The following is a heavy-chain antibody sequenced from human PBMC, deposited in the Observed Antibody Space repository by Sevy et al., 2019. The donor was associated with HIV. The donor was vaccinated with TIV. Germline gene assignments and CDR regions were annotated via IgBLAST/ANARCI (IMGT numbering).Heavy chain of an antibody. CDR1: GFSFRTYA. D-gene: IGHD2-15*01. CDR2: ITTRGLYT. CDR3: AKGYCRGGSCPRDYYYYGMDA. J-gene: IGHJ6*02. Sequence: GGSLRLSCAASGFSFRTYAMNWVGQAPGKGLEWGSSITTRGLYTYSAHSVEGRFTISRDNSQNTLYLQMNSLRVDDTPVYYCAKGYCRGGSCPRDYYYYGMDAWGQGTTVTVSS. V-gene: IGHV3-23*01.